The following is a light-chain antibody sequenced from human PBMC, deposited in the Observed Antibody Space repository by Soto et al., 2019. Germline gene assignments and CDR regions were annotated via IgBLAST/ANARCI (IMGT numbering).Light chain of an antibody. V-gene: IGKV3-20*01. J-gene: IGKJ1*01. CDR1: QTVSNNY. CDR2: GAS. Sequence: EIVLTQSPGTLSFSSGERATLSCRASQTVSNNYLAWYRQKPGQAPTLLIYGASSRALGIPDRFSGSGSGTDFTLTISRLEPEDFAVYHCQQYGTSPWTFGQGTKVDIK. CDR3: QQYGTSPWT.